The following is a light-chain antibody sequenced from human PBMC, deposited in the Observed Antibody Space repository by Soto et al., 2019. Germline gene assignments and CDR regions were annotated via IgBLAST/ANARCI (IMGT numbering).Light chain of an antibody. J-gene: IGKJ1*01. CDR3: QHDNSRPPWT. CDR1: QSVSSN. CDR2: GAS. V-gene: IGKV3-15*01. Sequence: EIVMTQSPATLSVSPGERATLSCRASQSVSSNLVWYQQKPGQAPRLLIYGASTRATGVPARFSGSASGTEFSLTISSLQSEDFAVYYCQHDNSRPPWTFGQGTKVEIK.